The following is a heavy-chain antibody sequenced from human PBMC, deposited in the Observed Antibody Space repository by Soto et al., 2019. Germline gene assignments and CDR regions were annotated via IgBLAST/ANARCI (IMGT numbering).Heavy chain of an antibody. Sequence: QVQLQLWGAGLLKPSETLSLTCAVYGGSFSGYYWSWIRQPPGKGLEWIGEINHSGSTNYNPSLKRRVNISGGPSKNQFSLKRSSGTAGNTAVYYCTRGQVYYYYGKNVWGQGTTATVS. CDR1: GGSFSGYY. J-gene: IGHJ6*02. V-gene: IGHV4-34*01. CDR3: TRGQVYYYYGKNV. CDR2: INHSGST.